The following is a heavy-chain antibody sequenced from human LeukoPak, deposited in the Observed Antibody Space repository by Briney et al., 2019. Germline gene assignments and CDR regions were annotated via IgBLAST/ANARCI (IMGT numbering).Heavy chain of an antibody. D-gene: IGHD2-21*01. CDR2: MNPNSGNT. V-gene: IGHV1-8*01. CDR3: ARPAADCGGDCYWAFDY. CDR1: GYTFTSYD. J-gene: IGHJ4*02. Sequence: ASVKVSCKASGYTFTSYDINWVRQATGQGLEWMGWMNPNSGNTGYAQKFQGRVTMTRNTSISTAYMELSSLRAEDTAVYYCARPAADCGGDCYWAFDYWGQGTLVTVSS.